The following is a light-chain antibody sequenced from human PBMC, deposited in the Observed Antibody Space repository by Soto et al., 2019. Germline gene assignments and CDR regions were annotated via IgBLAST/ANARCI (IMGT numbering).Light chain of an antibody. Sequence: DIQMTQSPSTLSASVGDRVTITCRASQSINTWLAWYQRKPGKAPKLLIYRASTLESGVPSRFSGSGSGTEFTLTISSLQADDFSTYYCQHYNTYSGTFGPGTKVDI. CDR3: QHYNTYSGT. CDR1: QSINTW. V-gene: IGKV1-5*03. J-gene: IGKJ3*01. CDR2: RAS.